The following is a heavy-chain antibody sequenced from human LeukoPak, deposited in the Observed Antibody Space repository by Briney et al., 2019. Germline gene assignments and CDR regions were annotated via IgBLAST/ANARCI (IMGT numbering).Heavy chain of an antibody. Sequence: SETLSLTCTVSGDSVRSGPYYWSWIRQPPGKGLEWIGYGESTNYNPSLKSRVTISVDTSKNQFSLKLTSVTAADTAVYYCARGDSGSFSQFDCWGQGTLVTVSS. CDR3: ARGDSGSFSQFDC. CDR1: GDSVRSGPYY. D-gene: IGHD1-26*01. J-gene: IGHJ4*02. CDR2: GEST. V-gene: IGHV4-61*01.